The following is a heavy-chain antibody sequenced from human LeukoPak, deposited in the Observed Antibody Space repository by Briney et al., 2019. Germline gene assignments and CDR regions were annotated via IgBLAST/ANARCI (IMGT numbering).Heavy chain of an antibody. D-gene: IGHD3-22*01. V-gene: IGHV3-30*02. CDR2: IYSDGSKQ. CDR1: GFIFNNYG. CDR3: AKADRSGYFEY. J-gene: IGHJ4*02. Sequence: GGSLTLSCAASGFIFNNYGMHGVRQAPGKGVDGVAFIYSDGSKQNYADAAKARSTISRDDYKNTVYLQMNSLSADGTAVYYCAKADRSGYFEYWGQGTLVTVSS.